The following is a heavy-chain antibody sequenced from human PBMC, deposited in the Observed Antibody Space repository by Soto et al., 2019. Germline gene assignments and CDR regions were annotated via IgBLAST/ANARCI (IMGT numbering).Heavy chain of an antibody. CDR3: ASHFTGVLVLGTSPPGGDNYGWDV. Sequence: QVQLVQSGAEVKKPGSSVKVSCKASGGTFSRYTFTWVRQAPGQGLEWMGRIIPILDIPNYAQNFQGRVMITADKSTSTAYMELSSLRSDDTAVYYCASHFTGVLVLGTSPPGGDNYGWDVWGQGTTVTVSS. V-gene: IGHV1-69*02. J-gene: IGHJ6*02. D-gene: IGHD2-8*02. CDR2: IIPILDIP. CDR1: GGTFSRYT.